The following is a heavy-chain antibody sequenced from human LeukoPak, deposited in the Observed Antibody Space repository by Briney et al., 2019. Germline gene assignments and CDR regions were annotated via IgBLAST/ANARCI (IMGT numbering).Heavy chain of an antibody. J-gene: IGHJ4*02. D-gene: IGHD3-9*01. V-gene: IGHV1-46*01. CDR2: IYPSGGST. Sequence: APVKVSCKASGYTFTSYYIHWVRQAPGPGPEWMGIIYPSGGSTSYEQKFQGRVTMTRDTPTSTVYMELSSLRSEDTAVFFCERRTAYDIGALDYWGQGTLVTASS. CDR1: GYTFTSYY. CDR3: ERRTAYDIGALDY.